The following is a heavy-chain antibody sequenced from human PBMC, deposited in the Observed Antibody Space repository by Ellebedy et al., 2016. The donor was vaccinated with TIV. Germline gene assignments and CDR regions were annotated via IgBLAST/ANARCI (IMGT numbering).Heavy chain of an antibody. CDR2: MWHDGINK. J-gene: IGHJ6*02. Sequence: GESLKISXAASGFSLSRNSMHWVRQAPGKGLEWVAVMWHDGINKNYGDSVKGRFTISRDNSKNTLYLQMNSLRTDDTAVYSCARVVTSYGMDIWGQGTTVTVSS. CDR3: ARVVTSYGMDI. CDR1: GFSLSRNS. V-gene: IGHV3-33*01. D-gene: IGHD2-21*01.